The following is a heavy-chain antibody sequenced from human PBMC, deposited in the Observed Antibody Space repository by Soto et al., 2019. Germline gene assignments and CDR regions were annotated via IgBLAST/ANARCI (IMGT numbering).Heavy chain of an antibody. Sequence: ASVKVSGKASGYTFTSHGISWVRQAPGEGIEWIGWINPYSGGTTYEQRFQGRVTMTRDTAINTAYMDMSSLKSDETAVYYCAKESKWYSPSSRCYYYSMDVWSQGTTVTVSS. CDR1: GYTFTSHG. CDR3: AKESKWYSPSSRCYYYSMDV. CDR2: INPYSGGT. V-gene: IGHV1-2*02. D-gene: IGHD6-6*01. J-gene: IGHJ6*02.